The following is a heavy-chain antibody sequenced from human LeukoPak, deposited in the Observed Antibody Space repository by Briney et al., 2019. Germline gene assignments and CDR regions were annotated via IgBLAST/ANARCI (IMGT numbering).Heavy chain of an antibody. CDR2: IRSDGSNK. D-gene: IGHD3-22*01. CDR3: ARGSYYDSSGSPFY. V-gene: IGHV3-30*02. CDR1: GFTFSSYA. J-gene: IGHJ4*02. Sequence: GGSLRLSCAASGFTFSSYAMSWVRQAPGKGLEWVAFIRSDGSNKYYADSVKGRFTISRDNSKNTLYLQMNSLRAEDTAVYYCARGSYYDSSGSPFYWGQGTLVTVSS.